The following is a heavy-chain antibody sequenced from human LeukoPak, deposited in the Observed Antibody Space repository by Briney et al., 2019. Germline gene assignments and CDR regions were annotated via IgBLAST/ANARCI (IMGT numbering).Heavy chain of an antibody. V-gene: IGHV3-7*01. J-gene: IGHJ4*02. CDR2: IKQDGGEK. Sequence: GGSLRLSCAASGFPFSSYWMSWVRQAPGKGLEWVANIKQDGGEKFYVDSVRGRFTISRDNAKNSLYLQMNSLRAEDTAVYYCAREDHSNYNYWGQGTLVTVSS. CDR1: GFPFSSYW. CDR3: AREDHSNYNY. D-gene: IGHD4-11*01.